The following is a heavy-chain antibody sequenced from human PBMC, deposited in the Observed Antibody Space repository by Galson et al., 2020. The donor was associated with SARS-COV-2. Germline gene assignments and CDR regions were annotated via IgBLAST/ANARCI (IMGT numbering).Heavy chain of an antibody. CDR2: ILSTGKST. D-gene: IGHD2-2*01. Sequence: GGSLRLSCAASGFTFGSYATSWVRQAPGRGLEWVSTILSTGKSTYYADSVKGRFTLSRDNSKNMGYLQMTFLRADDTAVYYCSKREDYSSNLSVDFANWGHGTLVTVSS. CDR3: SKREDYSSNLSVDFAN. CDR1: GFTFGSYA. J-gene: IGHJ4*01. V-gene: IGHV3-23*01.